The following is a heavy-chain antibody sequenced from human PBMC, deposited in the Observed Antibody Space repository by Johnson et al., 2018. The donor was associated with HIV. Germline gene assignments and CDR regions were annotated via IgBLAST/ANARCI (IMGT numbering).Heavy chain of an antibody. Sequence: VQLVESGGGLVQPGGSLRLSCAASGFTFSSYWMSWVRQAPGTGLEWVANKKQVGSEKYYLDSVKGRFTISRDNAKNTLYLQMNSLRAEDTAVYYCARDPMVRGAGGFDIWGQGTMVTVSS. CDR1: GFTFSSYW. CDR2: KKQVGSEK. V-gene: IGHV3-7*01. D-gene: IGHD3-10*01. CDR3: ARDPMVRGAGGFDI. J-gene: IGHJ3*02.